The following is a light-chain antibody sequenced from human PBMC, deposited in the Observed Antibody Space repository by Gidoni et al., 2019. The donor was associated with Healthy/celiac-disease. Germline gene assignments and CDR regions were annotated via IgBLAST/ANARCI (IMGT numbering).Light chain of an antibody. Sequence: DIQLTQYPSSLSASVGDRVTITCRASQGISSYLYWYQQKPGKAPKLLIYAASSLQSGVPSRFSGSGSGTDFTLTISSLQPEDFATYYCQQSYSTPLTCGGGTKVEIK. CDR1: QGISSY. J-gene: IGKJ4*01. CDR2: AAS. CDR3: QQSYSTPLT. V-gene: IGKV1-39*01.